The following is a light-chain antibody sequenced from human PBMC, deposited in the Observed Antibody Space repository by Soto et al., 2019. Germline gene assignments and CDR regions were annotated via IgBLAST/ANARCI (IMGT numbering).Light chain of an antibody. CDR3: TSYTSSSPLV. J-gene: IGLJ1*01. Sequence: QSVLTQPASVSGSPGQSITISCTGTSSDVGGYNYVSWYRHHPGKAPKLMIYEVVNRPSGVSNRFSGSKSGITASLTISGLQAEDEADYYCTSYTSSSPLVFGTGTKVTVL. CDR2: EVV. V-gene: IGLV2-14*01. CDR1: SSDVGGYNY.